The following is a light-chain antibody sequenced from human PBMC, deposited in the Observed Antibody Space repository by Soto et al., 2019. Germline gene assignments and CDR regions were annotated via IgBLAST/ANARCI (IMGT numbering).Light chain of an antibody. CDR2: GAS. J-gene: IGKJ4*01. CDR3: QQCGSAPAT. CDR1: QSVSSSY. V-gene: IGKV3-20*01. Sequence: EIAWTQSPGTLSLSPGERATLSCRASQSVSSSYLAWYQQKPGQAPRLLIYGASSRAAGVPDRFSGSGSGTDFTLTISRLEPEDFAVYFCQQCGSAPATFGGGTKVDIK.